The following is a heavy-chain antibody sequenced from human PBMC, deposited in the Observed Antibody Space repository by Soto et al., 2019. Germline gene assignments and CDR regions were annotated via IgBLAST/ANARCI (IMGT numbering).Heavy chain of an antibody. CDR3: ALDRGHCPGGHCYSYVEL. CDR1: GFTFRSYG. Sequence: QGQLVESGGGLVQPGTSLRLSCAASGFTFRSYGMQWVRQAPGKGLEWVAVIWSDGSRKYYAASVEGRATISRDNSDNTLYLQMDSLRVEDTALYFCALDRGHCPGGHCYSYVELWGRGSLVTVSS. D-gene: IGHD2-21*02. J-gene: IGHJ4*02. V-gene: IGHV3-33*03. CDR2: IWSDGSRK.